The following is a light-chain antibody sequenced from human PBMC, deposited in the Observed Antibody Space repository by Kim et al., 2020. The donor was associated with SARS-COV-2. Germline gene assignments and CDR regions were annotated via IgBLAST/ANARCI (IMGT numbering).Light chain of an antibody. CDR2: GAS. CDR3: QQYSSSPAT. J-gene: IGKJ1*01. Sequence: PQGERATLSCRASQSVSSNYLAWYQQKPGQAPRLLIYGASSRATGIPDRFSGSGSGTDFTLTITRLEPEDFAVYYCQQYSSSPATFGQGTKVDIK. CDR1: QSVSSNY. V-gene: IGKV3-20*01.